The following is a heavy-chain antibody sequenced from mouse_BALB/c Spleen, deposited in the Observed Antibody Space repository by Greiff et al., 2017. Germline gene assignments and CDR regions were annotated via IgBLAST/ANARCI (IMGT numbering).Heavy chain of an antibody. J-gene: IGHJ1*01. D-gene: IGHD1-2*01. V-gene: IGHV3-2*02. CDR1: GYSITSDYA. CDR2: ISYSGST. Sequence: DVQLQESGPGLVKPSQSLSLTCTVTGYSITSDYAWNWIRQFPGNKLEWMGYISYSGSTSYNPSLKSRISITRDTSKNQFFLQLNSVTTEDTATYYCARGRGYYWYFDVWGAGTTVTVSS. CDR3: ARGRGYYWYFDV.